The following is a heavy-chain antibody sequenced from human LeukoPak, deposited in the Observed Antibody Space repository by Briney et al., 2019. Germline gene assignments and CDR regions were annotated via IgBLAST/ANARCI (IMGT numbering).Heavy chain of an antibody. CDR2: ISDSGRSS. J-gene: IGHJ4*02. CDR3: ARHDSFIPF. CDR1: GFTFIDYA. D-gene: IGHD3-16*02. V-gene: IGHV3-23*01. Sequence: GGSLRLSCVASGFTFIDYAMSWVRQAPGKGLEWVSGISDSGRSSYYTDSVKGRCTISRDNSKNTVSLQLNNLRTEDTAVYFCARHDSFIPFWGQGTLVTVTS.